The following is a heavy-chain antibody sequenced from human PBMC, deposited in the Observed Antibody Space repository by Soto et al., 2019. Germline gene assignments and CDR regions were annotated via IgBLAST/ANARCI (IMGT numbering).Heavy chain of an antibody. CDR1: RFTFDDFV. CDR3: AKAGPYSSSSWYFDL. J-gene: IGHJ2*01. Sequence: EVQLVESGGGLVQPGRSLRLSCAVSRFTFDDFVMHWVRQAPGKGLEWVSGITWKGGSIVYADSVKGRFTISRDNAKNSLYLQMNSLRAEDTALYYCAKAGPYSSSSWYFDLWGRGTLVTVSS. D-gene: IGHD6-6*01. V-gene: IGHV3-9*01. CDR2: ITWKGGSI.